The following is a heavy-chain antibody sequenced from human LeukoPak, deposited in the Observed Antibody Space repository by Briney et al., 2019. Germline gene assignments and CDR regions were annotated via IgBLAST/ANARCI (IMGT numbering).Heavy chain of an antibody. CDR2: IYSGGST. V-gene: IGHV3-53*01. J-gene: IGHJ4*02. CDR1: GFTVSSNY. CDR3: ARTQSGYSYGYSYYFDY. Sequence: GGSLRLSCAASGFTVSSNYMGWVRQAPGKGLEWVSVIYSGGSTYYADSVKGRFTISRDNSKNTLYLQMNSLRAEDTAVYYCARTQSGYSYGYSYYFDYWGQGTLVTVSS. D-gene: IGHD5-18*01.